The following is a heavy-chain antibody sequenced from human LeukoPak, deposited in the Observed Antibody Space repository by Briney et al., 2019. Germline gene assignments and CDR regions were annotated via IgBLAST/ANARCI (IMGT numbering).Heavy chain of an antibody. Sequence: PGGSLRLSCAASGFTVCNYWMTWVRQAPGKGLEWVANIKGDASETRYVDSVKGRFTISRDKAKSSLYLQINSLTAEDTPVYYCASGGLTYGYWGQGTQVSVSS. CDR2: IKGDASET. CDR3: ASGGLTYGY. V-gene: IGHV3-7*05. J-gene: IGHJ4*02. D-gene: IGHD2-8*01. CDR1: GFTVCNYW.